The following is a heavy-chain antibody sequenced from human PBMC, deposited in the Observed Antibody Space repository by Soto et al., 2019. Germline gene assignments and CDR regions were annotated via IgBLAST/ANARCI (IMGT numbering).Heavy chain of an antibody. D-gene: IGHD3-16*01. CDR2: INHSGGT. Sequence: PSETLSLTCAVYGGSFSGYYWSWIRQPPGKGLEWIGEINHSGGTNYNPSLKSRVTISVDTSNNQFSLKLRSVTAADTAVYYCARGITPSPGGEMDVWGQGTTVTVSS. J-gene: IGHJ6*02. V-gene: IGHV4-34*01. CDR1: GGSFSGYY. CDR3: ARGITPSPGGEMDV.